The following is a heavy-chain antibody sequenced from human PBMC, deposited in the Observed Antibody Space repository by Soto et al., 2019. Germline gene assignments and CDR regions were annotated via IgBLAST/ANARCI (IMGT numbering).Heavy chain of an antibody. CDR3: ASMVRGVIITVGYYYYMDV. CDR2: ISAYNGNT. Sequence: GASVKVSCKASGYTFTSYGISWVRQAPGQGLEWMGWISAYNGNTNYAQKLQGRVTMTTDTSTSTAYMELRSLRSDDTAVYYCASMVRGVIITVGYYYYMDVWGKRTTVTVSS. V-gene: IGHV1-18*01. D-gene: IGHD3-10*01. CDR1: GYTFTSYG. J-gene: IGHJ6*03.